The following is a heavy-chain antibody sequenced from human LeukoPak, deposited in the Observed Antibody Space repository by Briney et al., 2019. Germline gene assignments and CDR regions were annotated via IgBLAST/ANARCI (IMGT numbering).Heavy chain of an antibody. CDR1: GFTFSSYS. V-gene: IGHV3-48*02. CDR2: ISSSSSTI. J-gene: IGHJ4*02. Sequence: GGSLRLSCAASGFTFSSYSMNWLRQAPGKGLEWVSYISSSSSTIYYADSVKGRFTISRDNAKNSLYLQMHSLRDEDTAVYYCARDYTYRSSSIIDYWGQGTLVTVSS. D-gene: IGHD6-6*01. CDR3: ARDYTYRSSSIIDY.